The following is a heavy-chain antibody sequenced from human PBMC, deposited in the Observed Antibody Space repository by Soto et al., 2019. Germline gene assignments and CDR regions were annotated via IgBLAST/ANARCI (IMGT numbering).Heavy chain of an antibody. CDR1: GYSFTSYC. J-gene: IGHJ6*02. CDR2: IYPGDSDT. V-gene: IGHV5-51*01. D-gene: IGHD6-19*01. Sequence: GESLKISCKGSGYSFTSYCIGWVRQMPGKGLEWMGIIYPGDSDTRYSPSFQGQVTISADKSISTAYLQWSSLKASDTAMYYCARQEVAGFYYYYGMDVWGQGTTVTVSS. CDR3: ARQEVAGFYYYYGMDV.